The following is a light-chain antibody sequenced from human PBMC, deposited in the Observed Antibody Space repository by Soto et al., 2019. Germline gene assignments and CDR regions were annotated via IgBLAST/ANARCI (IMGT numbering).Light chain of an antibody. Sequence: QSALTQPASVSGSPGQSITISCTGTSSDVGSYNLVSWYQQHPGKAPKLMIYEVTNRPSGVSDRFSGSKSGNTASLTISGLQAEDEADYYCSSFTISSTYVFGGGTKVTVL. CDR3: SSFTISSTYV. V-gene: IGLV2-14*02. J-gene: IGLJ1*01. CDR2: EVT. CDR1: SSDVGSYNL.